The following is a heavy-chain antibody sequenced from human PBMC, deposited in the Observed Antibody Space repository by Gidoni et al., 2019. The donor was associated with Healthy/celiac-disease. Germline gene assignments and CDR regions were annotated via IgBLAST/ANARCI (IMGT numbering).Heavy chain of an antibody. V-gene: IGHV3-74*01. J-gene: IGHJ3*02. CDR1: GFTFSSYW. CDR3: ARDYDVATVRFGWGDAFDI. CDR2: INSDGSST. D-gene: IGHD4-4*01. Sequence: EVQLVESGGGLVQPGGSLRLSCAASGFTFSSYWMHWVRQAPGKGLVWVSRINSDGSSTSYADSVKGRFTISRDNAKNTLYLQMNSLRAEDTAVYYCARDYDVATVRFGWGDAFDIWGQGTMVTVSS.